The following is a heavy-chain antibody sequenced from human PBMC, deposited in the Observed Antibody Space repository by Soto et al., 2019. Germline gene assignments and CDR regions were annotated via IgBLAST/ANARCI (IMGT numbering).Heavy chain of an antibody. Sequence: QVQLVQSGAEVKKPGSSVKVSCKASGGTFSSYAISWVRQAPGQGLEWMGGIIPIFGTANYAQKFQGRVTITADESTSTAYMELSSLRSEDTAVYYCARWGGGVVPAATPRPYYYYGRDVWGQGTTVTVSS. D-gene: IGHD2-2*01. CDR1: GGTFSSYA. J-gene: IGHJ6*02. V-gene: IGHV1-69*01. CDR3: ARWGGGVVPAATPRPYYYYGRDV. CDR2: IIPIFGTA.